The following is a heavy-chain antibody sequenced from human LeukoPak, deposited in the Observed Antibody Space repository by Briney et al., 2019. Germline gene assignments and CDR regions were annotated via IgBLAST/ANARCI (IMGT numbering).Heavy chain of an antibody. Sequence: GSLRLSCAASGFTFRGCGVHWVRQAPGKGLEWVAVISYDGSNKDYADSVKGRFTISRDNSKNTLYLQMNSLRVEDTAVYYCAREIFNGFDIWGQGTMVTVSS. CDR2: ISYDGSNK. J-gene: IGHJ3*02. CDR1: GFTFRGCG. CDR3: AREIFNGFDI. V-gene: IGHV3-30-3*01.